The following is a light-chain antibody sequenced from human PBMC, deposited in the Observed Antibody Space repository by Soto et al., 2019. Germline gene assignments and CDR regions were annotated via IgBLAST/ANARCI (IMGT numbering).Light chain of an antibody. J-gene: IGLJ1*01. Sequence: QSVLPQPPSASETPGQRVTISCSTSNSRSGSNYVYWYQQLPGTAPKLLIYRNDQRPSGVPDRFSGSKSGTSASLAISGLRSEDEADYYCAKWDDSLRVYVFGTETKVTVL. V-gene: IGLV1-47*01. CDR2: RND. CDR1: NSRSGSNY. CDR3: AKWDDSLRVYV.